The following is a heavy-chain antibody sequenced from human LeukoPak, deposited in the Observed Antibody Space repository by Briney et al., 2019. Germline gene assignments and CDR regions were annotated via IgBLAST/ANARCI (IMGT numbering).Heavy chain of an antibody. Sequence: SETLSLTCAVYGGSFSGYYWSWIRQPPGKGLEWIGEINHSGSTNYNPSLKSRITISVDTSKNQFSLKLSSVAAADTAVYYCARGRVVPAATRYNWFDPWGQGTLVTVSP. CDR1: GGSFSGYY. V-gene: IGHV4-34*01. J-gene: IGHJ5*02. CDR2: INHSGST. D-gene: IGHD2-2*01. CDR3: ARGRVVPAATRYNWFDP.